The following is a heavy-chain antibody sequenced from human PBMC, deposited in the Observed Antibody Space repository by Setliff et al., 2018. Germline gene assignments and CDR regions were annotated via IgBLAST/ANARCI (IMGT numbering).Heavy chain of an antibody. CDR1: PGSISRHY. CDR2: RHDNGER. J-gene: IGHJ4*02. V-gene: IGHV4-59*11. Sequence: SETLSLTCTVSPGSISRHYWSWFRQAPGKGLEWIGYRHDNGERDYNPSLGSRVTISVDTSKNQFPLMLTSVTAADTAIYYCAGRPQNTPMGPCDYWGQGTLVTVSS. CDR3: AGRPQNTPMGPCDY. D-gene: IGHD5-18*01.